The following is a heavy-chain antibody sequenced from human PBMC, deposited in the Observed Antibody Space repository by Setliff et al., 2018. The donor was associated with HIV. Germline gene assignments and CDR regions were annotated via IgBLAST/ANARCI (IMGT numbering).Heavy chain of an antibody. CDR3: ARDQDWAFDY. J-gene: IGHJ4*02. D-gene: IGHD3-9*01. Sequence: SETLSLTCAVYGGSISGYYWSWIRQSPGKGLEWIGEINHSGSTNFNPSLKSRVTISLDTSKNQFSLRLSSVTAADTAMYYCARDQDWAFDYWGQGTLVTVSS. CDR1: GGSISGYY. CDR2: INHSGST. V-gene: IGHV4-34*01.